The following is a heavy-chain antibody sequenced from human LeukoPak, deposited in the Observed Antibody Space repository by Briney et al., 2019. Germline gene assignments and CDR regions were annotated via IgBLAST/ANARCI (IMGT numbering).Heavy chain of an antibody. D-gene: IGHD6-19*01. CDR3: ARDGALEAVVAGDGY. V-gene: IGHV3-21*05. CDR2: INSRSSDI. CDR1: GFPLSDWS. J-gene: IGHJ4*02. Sequence: PGGSLRLSCEASGFPLSDWSMNWVRQAPGKGLQWVSFINSRSSDIYYADSVRGRFTISRANAKNSLFLQMFNLRPEDSGVYYCARDGALEAVVAGDGYWGQGTLVTVSS.